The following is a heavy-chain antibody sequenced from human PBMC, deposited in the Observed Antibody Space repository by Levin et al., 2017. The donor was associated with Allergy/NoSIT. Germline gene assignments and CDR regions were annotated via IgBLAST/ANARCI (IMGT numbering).Heavy chain of an antibody. J-gene: IGHJ4*02. CDR2: IYNSGST. D-gene: IGHD4-17*01. V-gene: IGHV4-59*01. CDR1: GGSISSYY. CDR3: ARGGSVTSFDY. Sequence: SQTLSLTCTVSGGSISSYYWNWIRQPPGKGLEWIGYIYNSGSTNYNPSLKSRVTISVDTSKNQFSLKLSSVTAADTAVYYCARGGSVTSFDYWGPGTLVTVSS.